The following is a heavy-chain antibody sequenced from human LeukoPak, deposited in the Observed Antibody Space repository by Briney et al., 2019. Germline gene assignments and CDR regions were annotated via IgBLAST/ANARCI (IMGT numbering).Heavy chain of an antibody. CDR3: AKDRGDVDLQYFDP. J-gene: IGHJ5*02. CDR2: ISGSDGST. CDR1: GFTFNTYA. D-gene: IGHD3-9*01. Sequence: GGSLRLSCAASGFTFNTYAMNWVRQAPGKGLEWVSAISGSDGSTYYADSVRGRFTISRDNSKNTLYLQMNSLRAEDTAVYYCAKDRGDVDLQYFDPWGQGTLVTVSS. V-gene: IGHV3-23*01.